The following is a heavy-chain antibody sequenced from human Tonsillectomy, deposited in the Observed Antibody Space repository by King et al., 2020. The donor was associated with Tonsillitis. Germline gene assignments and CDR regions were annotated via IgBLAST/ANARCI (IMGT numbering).Heavy chain of an antibody. Sequence: QLQESGPGLVKPSETLSLTCTVSGGSISRSSYYWGWIRQPPGKGLEWIGGIYYSGSTYYNPSLKSRVTISVVMSKNQFSLKLSSVTAADTAVYYCARPKDYGDYDWNFDLWGRGTLVTVSS. V-gene: IGHV4-39*01. CDR1: GGSISRSSYY. CDR2: IYYSGST. D-gene: IGHD4-17*01. J-gene: IGHJ2*01. CDR3: ARPKDYGDYDWNFDL.